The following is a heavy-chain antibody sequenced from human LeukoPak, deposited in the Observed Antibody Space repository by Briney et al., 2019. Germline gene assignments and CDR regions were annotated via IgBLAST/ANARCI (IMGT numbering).Heavy chain of an antibody. D-gene: IGHD3-22*01. J-gene: IGHJ3*02. CDR1: GYTFTNYD. CDR3: ARGGTIYDSILEDAFDI. CDR2: MNPNRGNT. Sequence: ASVKVSCKASGYTFTNYDINWVRQATGQGLEWMGWMNPNRGNTGYAQELQGRVTMTRNSSISTAFMELSSLRSEDTAVYYCARGGTIYDSILEDAFDIWGQGTMVTVSS. V-gene: IGHV1-8*01.